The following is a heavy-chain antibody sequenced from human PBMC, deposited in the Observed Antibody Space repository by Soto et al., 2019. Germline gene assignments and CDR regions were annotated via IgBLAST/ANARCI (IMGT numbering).Heavy chain of an antibody. CDR2: ISSSGSTI. Sequence: GGSLRVSWASSGFTFSDYYMSWILQAPGKGLEWVSYISSSGSTIYYADSVKGRFTISRDNAKNSLYLQMNSLRAEDTAVEYCRWCGTTPQGYWGQGPLVTV. J-gene: IGHJ4*02. CDR1: GFTFSDYY. V-gene: IGHV3-11*01. D-gene: IGHD3-10*01. CDR3: RWCGTTPQGY.